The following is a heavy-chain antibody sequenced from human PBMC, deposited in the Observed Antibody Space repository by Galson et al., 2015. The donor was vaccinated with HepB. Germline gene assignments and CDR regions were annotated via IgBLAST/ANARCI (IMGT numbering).Heavy chain of an antibody. D-gene: IGHD2/OR15-2a*01. CDR1: GLTFRSYE. Sequence: SLRLSCAVSGLTFRSYEMNWVRQAPGKGLEWVSHISSGGNTIYYADSVKGRFTISRDDAKNSLYLQMNSLSAEDTAVYYCAKETLGYYYYGLNVWGQGTTVTVSS. CDR3: AKETLGYYYYGLNV. CDR2: ISSGGNTI. V-gene: IGHV3-48*03. J-gene: IGHJ6*02.